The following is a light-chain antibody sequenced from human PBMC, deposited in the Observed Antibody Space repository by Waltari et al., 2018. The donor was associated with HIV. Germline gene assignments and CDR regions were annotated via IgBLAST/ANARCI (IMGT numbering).Light chain of an antibody. CDR3: AAWDDTLNGYV. Sequence: QSVLTQPPSVSGAPGQRVTISCTGSSSNIGAGYDVHWYQQLPGTAPKLLIYGNSNRPSGVPDRFSGSKSGTSASLAITGLQAEDEADYYCAAWDDTLNGYVFGFGTKVTVL. CDR1: SSNIGAGYD. J-gene: IGLJ1*01. CDR2: GNS. V-gene: IGLV1-40*01.